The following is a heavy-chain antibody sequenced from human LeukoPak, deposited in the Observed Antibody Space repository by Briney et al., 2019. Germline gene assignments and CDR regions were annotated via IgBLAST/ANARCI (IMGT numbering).Heavy chain of an antibody. V-gene: IGHV4-39*07. J-gene: IGHJ3*01. Sequence: PSETLSLTCFVSGGSINNTNYYWAWIRQPPGQELEYIGSIYHNGRTYYNPSLTSRVTMSVDTSKSQFSLKLSSVTAADTAVYYCARELRYDNSDSGAFWGQGTVVTVSS. CDR2: IYHNGRT. CDR3: ARELRYDNSDSGAF. CDR1: GGSINNTNYY. D-gene: IGHD3-22*01.